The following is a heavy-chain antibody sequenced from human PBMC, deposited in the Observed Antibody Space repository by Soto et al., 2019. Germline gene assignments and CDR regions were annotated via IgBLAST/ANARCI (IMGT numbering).Heavy chain of an antibody. V-gene: IGHV4-31*03. CDR3: ARVFYDYYYYMDV. Sequence: QVQLQESGPGLVKPSQTLSLTCTVPGGSISSGGYYWSWIRQHPGKGMEWIGYVYYRGSTYYNPSLKSRVTISVDTSKNQFSLKLSSVTAADTAVYYCARVFYDYYYYMDVWGKGTTVTVSS. J-gene: IGHJ6*03. CDR1: GGSISSGGYY. CDR2: VYYRGST.